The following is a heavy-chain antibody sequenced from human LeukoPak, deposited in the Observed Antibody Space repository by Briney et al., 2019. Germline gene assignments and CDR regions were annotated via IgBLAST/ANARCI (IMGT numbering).Heavy chain of an antibody. Sequence: ASVKVSCKASGYTFTVYYMHWVRQAPGQGLEWMGWINPNSGGTDYAQRFQGRVTMTRDTSISTAYMELRRLRSDDTAVYYCARRSDYGSNWFDPWGQGTLVSVSS. CDR1: GYTFTVYY. V-gene: IGHV1-2*02. J-gene: IGHJ5*02. CDR2: INPNSGGT. CDR3: ARRSDYGSNWFDP. D-gene: IGHD4-17*01.